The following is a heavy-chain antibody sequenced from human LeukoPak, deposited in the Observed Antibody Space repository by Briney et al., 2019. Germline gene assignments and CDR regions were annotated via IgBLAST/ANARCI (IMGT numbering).Heavy chain of an antibody. CDR1: GFTFSSYA. V-gene: IGHV3-23*01. Sequence: GGSLRLSCAASGFTFSSYAMGWVRQAPGEGREWVSAITTSGGNTYYADSVKGPFTISRDNSKNTLYLQVNSLRAEDTAVYYCAKGNGYSYGRYYFDYWGQGTLVTVSS. CDR2: ITTSGGNT. CDR3: AKGNGYSYGRYYFDY. D-gene: IGHD5-18*01. J-gene: IGHJ4*02.